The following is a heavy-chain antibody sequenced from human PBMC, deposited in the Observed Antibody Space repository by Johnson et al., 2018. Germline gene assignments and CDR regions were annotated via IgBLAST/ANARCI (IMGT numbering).Heavy chain of an antibody. J-gene: IGHJ3*02. CDR1: GFTFSSYD. V-gene: IGHV3-13*01. D-gene: IGHD2-15*01. CDR3: ARDEGGWSGGSCYLSLYI. Sequence: VQLQESGGGLVQPGGSLRLSCAASGFTFSSYDMHWVRQATGKGLEWVSAIGTAGDTYYPGSVKGRFTISRDNSKNTLYLKMNSPGAEDTAVYYCARDEGGWSGGSCYLSLYIGGQGTMVTVSS. CDR2: IGTAGDT.